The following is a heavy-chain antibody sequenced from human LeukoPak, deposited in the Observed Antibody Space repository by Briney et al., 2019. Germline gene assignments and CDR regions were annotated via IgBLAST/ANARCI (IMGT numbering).Heavy chain of an antibody. J-gene: IGHJ6*02. D-gene: IGHD3-3*01. CDR3: ATDAFGVRSYYYYYYYGMDV. CDR2: ISYDGSNK. Sequence: GGSLRLSCAASGFSFSSYGMHWVRQAPGKGLEWVAVISYDGSNKYYADSVKGRFTISRDNSKNTLYLQMNSLRAEDTAVYYCATDAFGVRSYYYYYYYGMDVWGQGTTVTVSS. V-gene: IGHV3-30*03. CDR1: GFSFSSYG.